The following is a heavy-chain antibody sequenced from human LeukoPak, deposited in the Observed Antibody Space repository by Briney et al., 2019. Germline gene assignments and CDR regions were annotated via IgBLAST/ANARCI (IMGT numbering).Heavy chain of an antibody. V-gene: IGHV3-53*01. Sequence: GGTLRLSCAASGFTVSSNYMGWVRQAPDKGLEWVSVIYSGGTTYYADSVKGRFTISRDISKNTVFLQMNSLRAEDAAVYYCARNFGISYNSWGQGILVTVSS. D-gene: IGHD5-18*01. CDR3: ARNFGISYNS. J-gene: IGHJ4*02. CDR2: IYSGGTT. CDR1: GFTVSSNY.